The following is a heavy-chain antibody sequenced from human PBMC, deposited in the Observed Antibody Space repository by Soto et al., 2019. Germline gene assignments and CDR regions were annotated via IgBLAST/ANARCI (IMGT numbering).Heavy chain of an antibody. Sequence: QVQLVQSGPELKKPGSSVRVSCRASGGTFNSYTFTWVRQSPGQGLEWLGRIIATLDLTNSAQNFQGRVTITADKTTTTAYMELTRLTSADTAVYYCATESDDHTASDNWGQGTVVTVSS. D-gene: IGHD1-1*01. CDR1: GGTFNSYT. CDR2: IIATLDLT. J-gene: IGHJ3*02. CDR3: ATESDDHTASDN. V-gene: IGHV1-69*08.